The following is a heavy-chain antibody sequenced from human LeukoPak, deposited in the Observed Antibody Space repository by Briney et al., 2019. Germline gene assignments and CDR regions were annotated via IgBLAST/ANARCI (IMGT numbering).Heavy chain of an antibody. V-gene: IGHV3-53*01. CDR2: IYSGGST. CDR1: GFTVSSNY. D-gene: IGHD5-18*01. Sequence: GGSLRLSCAASGFTVSSNYMSWVRQAPGKGLEWVPVIYSGGSTYYADSVKGRFTISRDNSKNTLYLQMNSLRAEDTAVYYCARVSTAMVIDYWGQGTLVTVSS. CDR3: ARVSTAMVIDY. J-gene: IGHJ4*02.